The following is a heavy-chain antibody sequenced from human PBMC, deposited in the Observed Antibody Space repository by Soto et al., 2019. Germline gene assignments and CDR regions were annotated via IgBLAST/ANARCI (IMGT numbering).Heavy chain of an antibody. CDR3: ARESLTLSRFDYDSSGYAY. Sequence: ASVKVSCKASGYTFTGYYMHWVRQAPGQGLEWMGWINPNSGGTNYAQKFQGWVTMTRDTSISTAYMELSRLRSDDTAVYYCARESLTLSRFDYDSSGYAYWGQGTLITVSS. CDR1: GYTFTGYY. D-gene: IGHD3-22*01. V-gene: IGHV1-2*04. CDR2: INPNSGGT. J-gene: IGHJ4*02.